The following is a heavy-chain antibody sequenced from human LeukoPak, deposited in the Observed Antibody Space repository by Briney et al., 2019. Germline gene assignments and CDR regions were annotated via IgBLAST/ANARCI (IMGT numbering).Heavy chain of an antibody. V-gene: IGHV4-59*08. J-gene: IGHJ4*02. D-gene: IGHD3-22*01. CDR1: GGSISSYY. CDR3: ARGVYYDSSGPDYYFDY. Sequence: PSETLSLTCTVSGGSISSYYWSWIRQPPGKGLEWIGYIYYSGSTNYNPSLKSRVSISVDTSKNQFSLKLSSVTAADTAVYYCARGVYYDSSGPDYYFDYWGQGTLVTVSS. CDR2: IYYSGST.